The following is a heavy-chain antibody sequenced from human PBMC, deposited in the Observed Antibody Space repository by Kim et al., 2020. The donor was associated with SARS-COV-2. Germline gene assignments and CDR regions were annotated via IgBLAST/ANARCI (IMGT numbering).Heavy chain of an antibody. CDR2: ISGSGGST. V-gene: IGHV3-23*01. CDR3: AKALTITMVRGVITWFDP. J-gene: IGHJ5*02. Sequence: GGSLRLSCAASGFTFSSYAMSWVRQAPGKGLEWVSAISGSGGSTYYADSVKGRFTISRDNSKNTLYLQMNSLRAEDTAVYYCAKALTITMVRGVITWFDPWGQGTLVTVSS. D-gene: IGHD3-10*01. CDR1: GFTFSSYA.